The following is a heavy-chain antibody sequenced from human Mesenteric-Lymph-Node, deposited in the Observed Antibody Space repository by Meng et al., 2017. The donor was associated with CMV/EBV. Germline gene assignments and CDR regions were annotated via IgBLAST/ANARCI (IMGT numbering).Heavy chain of an antibody. V-gene: IGHV1-2*02. J-gene: IGHJ4*02. CDR3: ARGGGAATTSLGF. CDR2: INPNSDGT. Sequence: ASVKVSCKASGYTFSGYYMHWVRQAPGQGLEWMGWINPNSDGTNYAQKFQGRVTMTRDTSISTAYMELSTLKSDDTALYHCARGGGAATTSLGFWGQGTLVTVSS. D-gene: IGHD1-7*01. CDR1: GYTFSGYY.